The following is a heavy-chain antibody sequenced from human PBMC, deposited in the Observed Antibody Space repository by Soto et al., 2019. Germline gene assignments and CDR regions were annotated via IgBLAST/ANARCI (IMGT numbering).Heavy chain of an antibody. CDR1: GFTFSSYW. D-gene: IGHD6-13*01. V-gene: IGHV3-7*02. J-gene: IGHJ3*02. CDR3: ARSSSWFTRHDAFYI. Sequence: GGSLRLSCAASGFTFSSYWMSWVRQAPGKGLEWVANIKQDGSEKYYVDSVKGRFTISRDNAKNSLYLQMNSLRAEDTAVYYCARSSSWFTRHDAFYIWGQGTMVTVSS. CDR2: IKQDGSEK.